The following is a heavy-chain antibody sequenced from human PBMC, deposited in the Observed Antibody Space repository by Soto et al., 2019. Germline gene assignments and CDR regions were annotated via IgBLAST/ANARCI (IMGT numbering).Heavy chain of an antibody. J-gene: IGHJ4*02. D-gene: IGHD3-22*01. V-gene: IGHV1-46*01. CDR3: ARDPYYDSSGYYVPFFDY. Sequence: QVQLVQSGAEVKKPGASVKVSCKASGYTFTSYYMHWVRQAPGQGLEWMGIINPSGGSTSYAQKFQGRVTMTRDTSTSTVYMELSSLRSEDTAVYYCARDPYYDSSGYYVPFFDYWGQGTLVTVSS. CDR1: GYTFTSYY. CDR2: INPSGGST.